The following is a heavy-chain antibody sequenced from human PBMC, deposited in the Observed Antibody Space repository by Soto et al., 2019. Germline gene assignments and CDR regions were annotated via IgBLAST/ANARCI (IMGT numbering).Heavy chain of an antibody. CDR3: ARADYYYGSGSYYPNWFDP. Sequence: ASVKVSCKASGYTFTSYGISWVRQAPGQGLEWMGWISAYNGNTNYAQKLQGRVTMTTDTSTSTAYMELRSLRSDDTAVYYRARADYYYGSGSYYPNWFDPWGQGTLVTVSS. D-gene: IGHD3-10*01. CDR2: ISAYNGNT. CDR1: GYTFTSYG. V-gene: IGHV1-18*01. J-gene: IGHJ5*02.